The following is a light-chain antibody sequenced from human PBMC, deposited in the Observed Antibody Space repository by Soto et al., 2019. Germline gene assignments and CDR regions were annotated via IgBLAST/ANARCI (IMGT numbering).Light chain of an antibody. CDR2: GAS. J-gene: IGKJ1*01. Sequence: EIVMTQSPATLSVSPGARATLSCRASHSVSSNLAWYQQKPGQAPRLLIYGASTRATAVPARFSGSGSGTEFTLTISSLQSEDFAVYYCQHYNNWPPWTFGQGTKVEIK. V-gene: IGKV3-15*01. CDR3: QHYNNWPPWT. CDR1: HSVSSN.